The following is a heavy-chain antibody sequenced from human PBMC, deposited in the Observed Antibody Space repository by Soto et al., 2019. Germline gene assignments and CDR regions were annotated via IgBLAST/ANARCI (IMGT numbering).Heavy chain of an antibody. J-gene: IGHJ1*01. CDR1: GGRYSIYT. Sequence: SVKVACKGAGGRYSIYTISWGRQATGQGLEWMGRIIPILGIANYAQKFQGRVTITADKSTSTAYMELSSLRSEDTAVYYCARLPNLAYCGGDCSRWGQGTLVTVSS. D-gene: IGHD2-21*01. V-gene: IGHV1-69*02. CDR3: ARLPNLAYCGGDCSR. CDR2: IIPILGIA.